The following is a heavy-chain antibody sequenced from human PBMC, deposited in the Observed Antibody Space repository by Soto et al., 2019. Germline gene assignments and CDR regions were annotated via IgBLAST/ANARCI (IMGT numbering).Heavy chain of an antibody. CDR2: IKQDGSEK. Sequence: EVQLVESGGGLVQPGGSLRLSCVASGFTFGAYWMSWVRQAPGNGLDWVANIKQDGSEKYYVDSVKGRFAVSRDNAQSSLYLQMNSLRAEDTAMYYCATVTCRAYWGADCYSLYYYAMDVWGQGTTVSVSS. V-gene: IGHV3-7*03. J-gene: IGHJ6*02. D-gene: IGHD2-21*02. CDR3: ATVTCRAYWGADCYSLYYYAMDV. CDR1: GFTFGAYW.